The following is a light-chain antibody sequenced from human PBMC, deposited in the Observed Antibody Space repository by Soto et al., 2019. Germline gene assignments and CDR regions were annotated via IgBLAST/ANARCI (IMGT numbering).Light chain of an antibody. CDR3: QQYGSSPLT. Sequence: EIVLTQSPGTLSLSPGERATLSCRARQSVSSSYLAWYQQKPGQAPSLLIYDASTRATGIPDRFSGSGSGTDFTLTITRLEPEDFAIYYCQQYGSSPLTFGGGTKVEIK. CDR2: DAS. CDR1: QSVSSSY. V-gene: IGKV3-20*01. J-gene: IGKJ4*01.